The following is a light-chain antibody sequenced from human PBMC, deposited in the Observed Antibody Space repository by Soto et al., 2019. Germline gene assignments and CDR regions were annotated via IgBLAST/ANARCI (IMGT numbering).Light chain of an antibody. V-gene: IGKV1-9*01. J-gene: IGKJ1*01. CDR3: QQYYSDWT. CDR1: QGISSY. CDR2: AAS. Sequence: DIHLTQSPAFLSAPLGHRVPITCRASQGISSYLAWYQQKPGKAPKLLIYAASTLQSGVPSRFSGSGSGTEFTLTISSLQPDDFATYYCQQYYSDWTFGQGTKVDIK.